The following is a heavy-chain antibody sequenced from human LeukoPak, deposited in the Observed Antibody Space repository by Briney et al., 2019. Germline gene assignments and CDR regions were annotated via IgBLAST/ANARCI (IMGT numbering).Heavy chain of an antibody. CDR2: IYYSGTT. CDR1: GGSISTGDYY. CDR3: ARDPVYGSGTF. Sequence: TSETLSLTCTVAGGSISTGDYYWSWIRQPPGKGLEWIGYIYYSGTTYYNPSLKGRISFSMQTSENQFSLNPRSVTAADTAVYYCARDPVYGSGTFWGQGTLVTVSS. J-gene: IGHJ4*02. D-gene: IGHD3-10*01. V-gene: IGHV4-30-4*01.